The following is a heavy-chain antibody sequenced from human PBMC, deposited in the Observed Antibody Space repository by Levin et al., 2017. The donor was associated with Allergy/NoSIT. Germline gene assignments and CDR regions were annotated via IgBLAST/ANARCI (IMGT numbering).Heavy chain of an antibody. CDR1: GFTFSSYG. J-gene: IGHJ4*02. CDR3: AKDGSRWFRELPPFKFDY. D-gene: IGHD3-10*01. Sequence: PGGSLRLSCAASGFTFSSYGMHWVRQAPGKGLEWVAVISYDGSNKYYADSVKGRFTISRDNSKNTLYLQMNSLRAEDTAVYYCAKDGSRWFRELPPFKFDYWGQGTLVTVSS. V-gene: IGHV3-30*18. CDR2: ISYDGSNK.